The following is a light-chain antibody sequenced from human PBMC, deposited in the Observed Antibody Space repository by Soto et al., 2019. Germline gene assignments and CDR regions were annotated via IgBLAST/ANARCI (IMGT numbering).Light chain of an antibody. J-gene: IGKJ1*01. V-gene: IGKV1-5*03. CDR3: QQYNSYSQT. CDR1: QSISSW. CDR2: KAS. Sequence: DIQMTQSPSTLSASVGDRVTITCRASQSISSWLAWYQQRPGKAPKLLIYKASSLESGVPSRFSGSGSGTDFPLTISSLQPDDFATYYCQQYNSYSQTFGQGTKVEIK.